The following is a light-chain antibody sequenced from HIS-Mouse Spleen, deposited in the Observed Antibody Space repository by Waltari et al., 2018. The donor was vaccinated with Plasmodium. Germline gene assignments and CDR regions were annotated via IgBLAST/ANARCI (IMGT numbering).Light chain of an antibody. CDR3: QQSYSTWT. CDR2: AAS. CDR1: QTISSH. Sequence: IQMTQSPSSLSASVGDRVTITCRASQTISSHLNWYQQKPGKPPKLLIYAASSLQSGVPSRFSGSGSVTDFTLPISNLQPEDYATYYCQQSYSTWTFGEGTKVEIK. J-gene: IGKJ1*01. V-gene: IGKV1-39*01.